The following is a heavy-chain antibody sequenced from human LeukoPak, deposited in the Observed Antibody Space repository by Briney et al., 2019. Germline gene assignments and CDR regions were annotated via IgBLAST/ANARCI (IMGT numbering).Heavy chain of an antibody. J-gene: IGHJ4*02. CDR1: GFIFSNYG. CDR3: ARGPSGYHNT. V-gene: IGHV3-23*01. CDR2: IRGNAGTT. D-gene: IGHD5-12*01. Sequence: GGSLRLSCAASGFIFSNYGMSWVRQAPGKGLEWVSAIRGNAGTTYYADSVKGRFTIFRDNSKNTLYLQMNSLRAEDTAVYYCARGPSGYHNTGGQGTLVTVSS.